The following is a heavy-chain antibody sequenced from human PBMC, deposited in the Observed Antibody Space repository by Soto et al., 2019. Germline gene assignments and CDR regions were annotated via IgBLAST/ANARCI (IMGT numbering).Heavy chain of an antibody. J-gene: IGHJ4*02. D-gene: IGHD5-18*01. CDR2: IYYSGST. V-gene: IGHV4-39*01. CDR1: GGSISSSSYY. CDR3: VCIQLWLRRGAFDY. Sequence: SETLSLTCTVSGGSISSSSYYWGWIRQPPGKGLEWIGSIYYSGSTYYNPSLKSRVTISVDTSKNQFSLKLSSVTAADTAVYYCVCIQLWLRRGAFDYWGQGTLVTVSS.